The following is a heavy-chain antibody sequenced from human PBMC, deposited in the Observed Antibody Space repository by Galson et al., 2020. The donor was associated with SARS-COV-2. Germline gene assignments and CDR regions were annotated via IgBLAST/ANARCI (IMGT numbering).Heavy chain of an antibody. CDR3: ARSRQDVTMIVVALTPYYHYIDV. D-gene: IGHD3-22*01. CDR1: GGSFSDYY. Sequence: SETLSLTCAVYGGSFSDYYWNWIRQSPGKGLEWIGEINHSGSTKSSPSLKSRVTIAVDTSKNQFSLKLTSMTAADTAVYYCARSRQDVTMIVVALTPYYHYIDVWSKGTTVTISS. J-gene: IGHJ6*03. V-gene: IGHV4-34*01. CDR2: INHSGST.